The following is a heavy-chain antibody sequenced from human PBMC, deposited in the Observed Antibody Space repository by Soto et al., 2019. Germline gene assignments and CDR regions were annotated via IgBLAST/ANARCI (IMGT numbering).Heavy chain of an antibody. CDR1: GGSISSYY. CDR2: IYYSGST. D-gene: IGHD3-10*01. V-gene: IGHV4-59*08. CDR3: ARHGAAGKKFGESKDTQYYYYYYMDV. J-gene: IGHJ6*03. Sequence: SATLSLTCTVSGGSISSYYWSWIRQPPGKGLKWIGYIYYSGSTNYNPSLKSRVTISVDTSKNQFSLKLSSVTAADTAVYYCARHGAAGKKFGESKDTQYYYYYYMDVWGKGTTVTVSS.